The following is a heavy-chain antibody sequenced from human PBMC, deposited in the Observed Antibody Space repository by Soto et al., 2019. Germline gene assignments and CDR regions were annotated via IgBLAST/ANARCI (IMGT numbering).Heavy chain of an antibody. CDR2: ISAYNGNT. D-gene: IGHD3-9*01. CDR1: GYTFTSYG. CDR3: ATDYDILTGYRYYYGMDV. J-gene: IGHJ6*02. V-gene: IGHV1-18*01. Sequence: ASVKVSCKASGYTFTSYGISWVRQAPGQGLEWMGCISAYNGNTIYAQKFQGRVTMTTDTSTGTAYMELSSLRSEDTAVYYCATDYDILTGYRYYYGMDVWGQGTTVTVSS.